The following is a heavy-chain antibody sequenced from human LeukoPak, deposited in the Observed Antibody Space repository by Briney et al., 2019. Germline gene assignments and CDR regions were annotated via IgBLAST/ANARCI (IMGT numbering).Heavy chain of an antibody. CDR1: GGSFSGYY. CDR3: ARGPSAVAGLSR. CDR2: INHSGST. D-gene: IGHD6-19*01. Sequence: SETLSLTCAVYGGSFSGYYWSWIRQPPGKGLEFIGEINHSGSTNYNSSLKSRVTISVDTSKNQFSLKLSSVTAADTAVYYCARGPSAVAGLSRWGQGTLVTVSS. J-gene: IGHJ4*02. V-gene: IGHV4-34*01.